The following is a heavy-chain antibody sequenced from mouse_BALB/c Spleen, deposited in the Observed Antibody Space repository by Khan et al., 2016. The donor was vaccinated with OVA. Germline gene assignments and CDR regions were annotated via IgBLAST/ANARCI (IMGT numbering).Heavy chain of an antibody. J-gene: IGHJ3*01. CDR2: INPSTGYT. CDR1: GYTFTSYW. Sequence: QVQLQQSGAELAKPGASVKMSCKASGYTFTSYWMHWVKQRPGQGLEWIGYINPSTGYTEYNQKFKDKATLTADKSSSTAYMQLSSLTSEDSAVAYCANHGSSSAWLTYWGQGTLVTVSA. D-gene: IGHD1-1*01. CDR3: ANHGSSSAWLTY. V-gene: IGHV1-7*01.